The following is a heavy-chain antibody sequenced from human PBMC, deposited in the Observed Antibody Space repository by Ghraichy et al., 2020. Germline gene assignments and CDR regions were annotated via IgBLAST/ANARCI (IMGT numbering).Heavy chain of an antibody. CDR3: AKQWSGYDYMDV. V-gene: IGHV3-23*01. D-gene: IGHD3-3*01. CDR1: KFIFRNYP. Sequence: LTCAVSKFIFRNYPLSWVRQAPGKGLEWVSTISYDGGETYYADSAKGRFTISRDTSKNTLYLQMNSLRVEDTAVYYCAKQWSGYDYMDVWGKGTTVTVSS. CDR2: ISYDGGET. J-gene: IGHJ6*03.